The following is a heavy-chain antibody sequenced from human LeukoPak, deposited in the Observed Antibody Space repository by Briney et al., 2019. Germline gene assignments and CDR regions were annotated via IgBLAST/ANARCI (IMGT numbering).Heavy chain of an antibody. CDR1: GGSISSYY. Sequence: SETLSLTCTVSGGSISSYYWSWIRQPPGKGLEWIGYIYYSGSTNYNPSLKSRVTISVDTSKNQFSLKLSSVTAADTAVYYCARGPPKYCSSTSCSPPWYYYMDVWGKGTTVTISS. CDR3: ARGPPKYCSSTSCSPPWYYYMDV. D-gene: IGHD2-2*01. J-gene: IGHJ6*03. V-gene: IGHV4-59*01. CDR2: IYYSGST.